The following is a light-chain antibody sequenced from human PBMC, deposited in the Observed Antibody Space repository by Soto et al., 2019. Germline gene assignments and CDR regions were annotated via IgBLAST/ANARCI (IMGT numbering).Light chain of an antibody. CDR2: DVS. Sequence: QSALTQPRSVSGSPGQSVTISCTGTSSDVGGYNYVSWYQQHPGKAPKLMIYDVSKRPSGVPDRFSGSKSGNTASLTISGLQAEDDADYYCCSYAGSYTLVVFGGGTQLTVL. J-gene: IGLJ2*01. V-gene: IGLV2-11*01. CDR3: CSYAGSYTLVV. CDR1: SSDVGGYNY.